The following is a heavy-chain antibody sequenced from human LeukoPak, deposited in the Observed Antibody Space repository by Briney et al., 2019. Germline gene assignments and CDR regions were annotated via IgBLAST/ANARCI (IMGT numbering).Heavy chain of an antibody. CDR2: IYYSGST. Sequence: SETLSLTCTVSGGSISSGGYYWSWIRQHPGKGLEWIGYIYYSGSTYYNPSLKSRVTISVDTSKNQFSLKLSSVTAADTAVYYCARVDYGGRNWFGPWGQGTLVTVSS. J-gene: IGHJ5*02. V-gene: IGHV4-31*03. CDR3: ARVDYGGRNWFGP. D-gene: IGHD4-23*01. CDR1: GGSISSGGYY.